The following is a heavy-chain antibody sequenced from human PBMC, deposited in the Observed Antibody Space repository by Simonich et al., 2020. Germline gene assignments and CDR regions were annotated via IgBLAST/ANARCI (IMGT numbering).Heavy chain of an antibody. V-gene: IGHV3-74*01. CDR1: GFTFSSYW. CDR2: INRDGRST. CDR3: ARNRLDY. Sequence: EVQLVESGGGLVQPGGSLRLSCAASGFTFSSYWMHWVRQAPGKGRVGVQRINRDGRSTSYGDSGKGRFTISRDNAKNTLYLQMNSLRAEDTAVYYCARNRLDYWGQGTLVTVSS. J-gene: IGHJ4*02.